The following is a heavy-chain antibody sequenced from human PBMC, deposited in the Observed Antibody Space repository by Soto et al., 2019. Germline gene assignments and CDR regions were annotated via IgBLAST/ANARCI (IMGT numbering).Heavy chain of an antibody. CDR1: GDSINSADYY. D-gene: IGHD3-22*01. J-gene: IGHJ4*02. CDR2: IYYSRSD. CDR3: ARVVQFYDSSGYSFYYFDY. V-gene: IGHV4-30-4*01. Sequence: SETLSLTCTVSGDSINSADYYWSWLRQPPWKGLEWIGYIYYSRSDYYNPSLGRRATITIDTSRNQFSLNLMSVTAADTAVYYCARVVQFYDSSGYSFYYFDYWGQGXLVTVHS.